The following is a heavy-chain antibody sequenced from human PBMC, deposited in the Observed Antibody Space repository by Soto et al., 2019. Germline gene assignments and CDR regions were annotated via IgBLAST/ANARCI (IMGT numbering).Heavy chain of an antibody. V-gene: IGHV3-23*01. CDR1: GFTFSSYA. Sequence: GGSLRLSCAASGFTFSSYAMSWVRQAPGKGLEWVSAISGSGGSTYYADSVKGRFTLSRNNSKNRLYLQMNSLRAVDTAVYYCATTIAAEIADYWGQGTLVTVSS. D-gene: IGHD6-13*01. J-gene: IGHJ4*02. CDR2: ISGSGGST. CDR3: ATTIAAEIADY.